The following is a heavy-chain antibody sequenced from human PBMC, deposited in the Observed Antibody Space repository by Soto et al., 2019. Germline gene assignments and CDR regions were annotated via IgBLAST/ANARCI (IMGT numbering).Heavy chain of an antibody. CDR2: ISGSGGST. V-gene: IGHV3-23*01. CDR3: AKPGYFGSGTYYNYYFDY. D-gene: IGHD3-10*01. CDR1: GFTFSTYA. Sequence: TGGSLRLSCAASGFTFSTYAMIWVRQAPGKGLEWVSGISGSGGSTFYADSVKGRFAISRDNSKNTVFLQMNSLRAEDSALYYCAKPGYFGSGTYYNYYFDYWGQGTLATVSS. J-gene: IGHJ4*02.